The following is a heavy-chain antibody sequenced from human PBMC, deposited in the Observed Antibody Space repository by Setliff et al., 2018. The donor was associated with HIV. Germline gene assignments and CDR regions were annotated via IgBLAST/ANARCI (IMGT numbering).Heavy chain of an antibody. V-gene: IGHV4-59*01. D-gene: IGHD3-22*01. J-gene: IGHJ3*02. Sequence: SETLSLTCTVSGGSISSYYWSWIRQPPGKGLEWIGYIYYSGGTNYNPSLKSRVTMSVDTSKNQFSLNLSSVTAADTAVYYCAREQDYYDSSGYSRSRAFDIWGQGTTVTVSS. CDR2: IYYSGGT. CDR3: AREQDYYDSSGYSRSRAFDI. CDR1: GGSISSYY.